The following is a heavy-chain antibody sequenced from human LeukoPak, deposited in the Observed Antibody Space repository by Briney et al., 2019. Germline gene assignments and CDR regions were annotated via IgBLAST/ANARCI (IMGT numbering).Heavy chain of an antibody. J-gene: IGHJ4*02. V-gene: IGHV3-30*02. CDR3: AKDAEFSGRYVFDY. D-gene: IGHD1-26*01. Sequence: GGSLRLSCAASGFTFSSYGMHWVRQAPGKGLEWVAFIRYDGSNKYYADFVKGRFTISRDNSKNTLYLQMNSLRAEDTAVYYCAKDAEFSGRYVFDYWGQGTLVTVSS. CDR2: IRYDGSNK. CDR1: GFTFSSYG.